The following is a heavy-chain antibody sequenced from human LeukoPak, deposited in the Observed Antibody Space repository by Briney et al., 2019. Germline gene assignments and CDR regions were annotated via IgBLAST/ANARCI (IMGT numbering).Heavy chain of an antibody. D-gene: IGHD3-10*01. V-gene: IGHV3-23*01. J-gene: IGHJ3*02. CDR3: AKDYYGSGLANAFDI. CDR1: GFTFSSTG. Sequence: GGSLRLSCAASGFTFSSTGMHWVRQAPGKGLEWVSAISGSGGSTYYADSVKGRFTISRDNSKNTLYLQMNSLRAEDTAVYYCAKDYYGSGLANAFDIWGQGTMVTVSS. CDR2: ISGSGGST.